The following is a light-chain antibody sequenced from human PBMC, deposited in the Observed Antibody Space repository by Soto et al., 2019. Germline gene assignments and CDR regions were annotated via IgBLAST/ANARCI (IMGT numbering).Light chain of an antibody. CDR2: AAS. CDR3: QQANNFPLT. V-gene: IGKV1-12*01. J-gene: IGKJ4*01. Sequence: DIQMTQSPSSVSASVGDTVSITCRASQGINNWLAWYQQKPGKAPQVLIYAASSLQSGVPSRFSGSGFGTEFTLTITRLQPEDFATDFCQQANNFPLTFGGGTKIEIK. CDR1: QGINNW.